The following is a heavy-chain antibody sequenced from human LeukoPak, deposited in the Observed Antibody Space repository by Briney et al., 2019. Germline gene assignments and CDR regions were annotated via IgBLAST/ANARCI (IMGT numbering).Heavy chain of an antibody. Sequence: GGSLRLSCAASGFTFSSYAMSWVRQAPGKGLEWVSAISGSGDRIYYADSVKGRFTISRDNSENTLYLQMNSLRADDTAVYYCTKAGGGSGWYGAYWGQGTLVTVSS. CDR2: ISGSGDRI. J-gene: IGHJ4*02. D-gene: IGHD6-19*01. CDR3: TKAGGGSGWYGAY. V-gene: IGHV3-23*01. CDR1: GFTFSSYA.